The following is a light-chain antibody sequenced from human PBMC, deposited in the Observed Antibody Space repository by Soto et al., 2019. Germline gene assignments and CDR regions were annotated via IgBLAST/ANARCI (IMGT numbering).Light chain of an antibody. Sequence: QSALTQPPSASGSPGQSVTISCTGTSSDVGDYNYVSWYQQHPGKAPKLMIYEVSKRPSGVPERFSGSKSGSTASLTVSGLQSEDEADYFCNSYAGSSNYVFGTGTKVTVL. CDR3: NSYAGSSNYV. CDR2: EVS. J-gene: IGLJ1*01. V-gene: IGLV2-8*01. CDR1: SSDVGDYNY.